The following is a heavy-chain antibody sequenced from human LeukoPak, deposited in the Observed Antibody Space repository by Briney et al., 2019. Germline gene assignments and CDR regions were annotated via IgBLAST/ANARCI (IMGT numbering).Heavy chain of an antibody. J-gene: IGHJ3*02. V-gene: IGHV3-23*01. D-gene: IGHD2-21*01. Sequence: GGSLRLSCTTSGFTFSRYDMQWVRQAPGKGLEWVSGISRSGPTYYRDSARGRFTISRDNSKNTLYLQMNSLRAEDTAVYYCAKGESFAFATWGQGTMVTVSS. CDR2: ISRSGPT. CDR1: GFTFSRYD. CDR3: AKGESFAFAT.